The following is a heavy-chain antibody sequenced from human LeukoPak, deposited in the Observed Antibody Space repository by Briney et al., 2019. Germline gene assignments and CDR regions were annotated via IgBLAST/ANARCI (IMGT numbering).Heavy chain of an antibody. Sequence: ESGPTLVKPTQTLTLTCSFSGFSLRFSGVGVGWVRQRPGKALEWLAVIYWDNEKNYVLSLSGRLTITKDVSKDQVVLTMTNADPLDTATYYCAHRPTAQYASRVLEHWGPGILVTVSS. V-gene: IGHV2-5*05. CDR2: IYWDNEK. CDR1: GFSLRFSGVG. CDR3: AHRPTAQYASRVLEH. J-gene: IGHJ1*01. D-gene: IGHD2-2*01.